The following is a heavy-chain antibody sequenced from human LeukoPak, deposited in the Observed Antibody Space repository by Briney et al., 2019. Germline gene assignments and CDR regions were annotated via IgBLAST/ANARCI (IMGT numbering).Heavy chain of an antibody. J-gene: IGHJ3*02. CDR3: AKVSVVAGRNAFDI. CDR2: IGGSGTST. V-gene: IGHV3-23*01. D-gene: IGHD3-22*01. Sequence: GESLRLSCAASGFIFSSYATSWVRQAPGKGLEWVSVIGGSGTSTYYADSVKGRFTISRDNSKNMLYLQMNSLRVEDTAIYYCAKVSVVAGRNAFDIWGRGTMVTVSS. CDR1: GFIFSSYA.